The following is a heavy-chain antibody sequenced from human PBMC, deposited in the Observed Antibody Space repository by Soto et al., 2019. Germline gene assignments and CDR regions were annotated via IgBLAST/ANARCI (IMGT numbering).Heavy chain of an antibody. CDR1: GFTFSNYW. CDR2: INSGGSST. V-gene: IGHV3-74*01. CDR3: ARAGNRGSEPDD. Sequence: EVQLVESGGGLVQPGGSLTLSCAASGFTFSNYWMHWVRQAPGKGLVWVSRINSGGSSTSYADSVKGRFTISRDNARNTLYVKMNSLRVEDTDVYYCARAGNRGSEPDDWGQGTLVTVSS. J-gene: IGHJ4*02.